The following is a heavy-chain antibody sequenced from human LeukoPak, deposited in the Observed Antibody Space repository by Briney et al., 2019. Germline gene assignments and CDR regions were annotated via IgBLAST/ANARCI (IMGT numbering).Heavy chain of an antibody. CDR2: LAQDGGEI. Sequence: GGSLRLSCAASGFTFSSYWMSWVRQPPGKGLEWLANLAQDGGEIYYVDSVKGRFTISRDNAKSSLYLQMNSLRAEDTAVYYCVRDIVGSTGTDYWGQGTLVTVSS. V-gene: IGHV3-7*01. J-gene: IGHJ4*02. CDR3: VRDIVGSTGTDY. D-gene: IGHD1-26*01. CDR1: GFTFSSYW.